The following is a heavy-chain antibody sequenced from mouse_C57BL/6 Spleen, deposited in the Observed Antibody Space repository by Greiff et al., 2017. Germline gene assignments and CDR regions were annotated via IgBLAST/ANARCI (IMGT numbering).Heavy chain of an antibody. CDR2: INPNNGGT. CDR1: GYTFTDYN. J-gene: IGHJ4*01. V-gene: IGHV1-18*01. CDR3: ARPTAQATDYAMDY. D-gene: IGHD3-2*02. Sequence: EVQLQQSGPELVKPGASVKIPCKASGYTFTDYNMDWVKQSHGKSLEWIGDINPNNGGTIYNQKFKGKATLTVDTSSSTAYMERRSLTSADTAVFDCARPTAQATDYAMDYWGQGTSVTVSS.